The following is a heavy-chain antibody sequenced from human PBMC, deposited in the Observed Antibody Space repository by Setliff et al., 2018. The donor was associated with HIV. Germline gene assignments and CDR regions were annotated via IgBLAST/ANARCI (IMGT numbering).Heavy chain of an antibody. V-gene: IGHV1-8*02. Sequence: WASVKVSCKASGGFSNYAINWVRQAPGQGLEWMGGIIPKSGETSYAEKFRGRVTMTRDTSTSTVYMELRSLRSEDTAVYYCARVQTVIPPSFDHWGQGTLVTVSS. CDR3: ARVQTVIPPSFDH. CDR2: IIPKSGET. J-gene: IGHJ4*02. D-gene: IGHD3-16*02. CDR1: GGFSNYA.